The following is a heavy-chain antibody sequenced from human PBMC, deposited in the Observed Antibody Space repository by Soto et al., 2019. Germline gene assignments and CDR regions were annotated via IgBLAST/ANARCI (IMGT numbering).Heavy chain of an antibody. D-gene: IGHD3-3*01. V-gene: IGHV3-23*01. Sequence: PGGSLRLSCAASGFTFSSYAMSWARQAPGKGLEWVSAISGSGGSTYYADSVKGRFTISRDNSKNTLYLQMNSLRAEDTAVYYCAKARAQYYDFWSGYPVDYWGQGTLVTVSS. CDR1: GFTFSSYA. J-gene: IGHJ4*02. CDR2: ISGSGGST. CDR3: AKARAQYYDFWSGYPVDY.